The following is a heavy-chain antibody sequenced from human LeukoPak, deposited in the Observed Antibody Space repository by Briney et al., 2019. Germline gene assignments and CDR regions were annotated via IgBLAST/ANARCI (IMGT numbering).Heavy chain of an antibody. CDR3: ARPYSSGWDNWFDP. CDR2: ISSSSSYI. J-gene: IGHJ5*02. Sequence: GGSLRLSCAASGFTFSSYSMNWVRQAPGKGLEWVSSISSSSSYIYYADSVKGRFTISRDNAKKSLYLQMNSLRAEDTAVYYCARPYSSGWDNWFDPWGQGTLVTVSS. CDR1: GFTFSSYS. D-gene: IGHD6-19*01. V-gene: IGHV3-21*01.